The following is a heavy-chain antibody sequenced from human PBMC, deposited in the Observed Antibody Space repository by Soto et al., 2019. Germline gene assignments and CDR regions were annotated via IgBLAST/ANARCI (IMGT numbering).Heavy chain of an antibody. CDR1: GGSFSGYY. CDR2: INHSGST. CDR3: ARESASQGSGPYYYYYMDV. D-gene: IGHD3-10*01. V-gene: IGHV4-34*01. J-gene: IGHJ6*03. Sequence: SETLSLTCAVYGGSFSGYYWSWIRQPPGKGLEWIGEINHSGSTNYNPSLKSRVTISVDTSKNQFSLKLSSVTAADTAVYYCARESASQGSGPYYYYYMDVWGKGTTVTVSS.